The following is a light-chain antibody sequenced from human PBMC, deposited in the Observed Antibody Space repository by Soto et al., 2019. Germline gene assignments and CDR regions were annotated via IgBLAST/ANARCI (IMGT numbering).Light chain of an antibody. CDR2: GAS. Sequence: EIVLTQSPGTLSLPPGERATLSCRASQSVSSTNLAWYQQKPGQAPRLLIYGASSRATGVPDRFSGSGSGTDFTLTISRLEPEDFAVYYCQQYGSSPLTFGGGTKVEIK. CDR1: QSVSSTN. V-gene: IGKV3-20*01. CDR3: QQYGSSPLT. J-gene: IGKJ4*01.